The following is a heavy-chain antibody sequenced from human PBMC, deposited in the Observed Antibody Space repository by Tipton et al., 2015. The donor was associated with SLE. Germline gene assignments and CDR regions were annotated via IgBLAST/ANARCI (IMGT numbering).Heavy chain of an antibody. Sequence: SLRLSCAASGFTFSSYGMHWVRQAPGKGLEWVSVIYSGGSTYYADSVKGRFTISRDNSKNTLYLQMNSLRAEDTAVYYCASSGDCGGDCYEDYWGQGTLVTVSS. CDR1: GFTFSSYG. D-gene: IGHD2-21*01. J-gene: IGHJ4*02. V-gene: IGHV3-NL1*01. CDR2: IYSGGST. CDR3: ASSGDCGGDCYEDY.